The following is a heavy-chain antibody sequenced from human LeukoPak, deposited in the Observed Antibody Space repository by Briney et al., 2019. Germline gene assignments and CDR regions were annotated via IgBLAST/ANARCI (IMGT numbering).Heavy chain of an antibody. CDR2: ISSSSSYI. Sequence: PGGSLRLSCAASEFSVGSNYMTWVRRAPGKGLEWVSSISSSSSYIYYTDSVKGRFTISRDNAKNSLYLQMNSLRAEDTAVYYCARLSERNYFDYWGQGTLVTVSS. J-gene: IGHJ4*02. V-gene: IGHV3-21*01. CDR1: EFSVGSNY. CDR3: ARLSERNYFDY.